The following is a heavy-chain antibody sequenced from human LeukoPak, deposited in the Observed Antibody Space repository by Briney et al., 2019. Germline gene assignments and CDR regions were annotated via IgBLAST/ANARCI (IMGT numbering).Heavy chain of an antibody. CDR2: IKQDGSEK. Sequence: GGSLRLSCAASGFTFNSYWMRRVRQSPGQGLEWVANIKQDGSEKYYVDSVNGRFTISRDNAKKSLYLQINSLRAEDTAVYYCASSKDFYFDYWGQGTLVTVSS. CDR3: ASSKDFYFDY. CDR1: GFTFNSYW. J-gene: IGHJ4*02. V-gene: IGHV3-7*03.